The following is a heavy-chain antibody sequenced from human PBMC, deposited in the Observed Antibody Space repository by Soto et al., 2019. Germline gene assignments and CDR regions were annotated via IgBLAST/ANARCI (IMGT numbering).Heavy chain of an antibody. CDR1: GGSIRNSGYY. D-gene: IGHD2-2*01. V-gene: IGHV4-31*03. J-gene: IGHJ6*02. CDR3: ARDVVTKRDFYYYGMDV. Sequence: PSETLSLTCTVSGGSIRNSGYYWSWIRQHPGKGLEWIGYISYSGSTDYAPSLKSRVTMSVDTSKNQFSLKLSSVTAADTAVYYCARDVVTKRDFYYYGMDVWGRGTTVTVSS. CDR2: ISYSGST.